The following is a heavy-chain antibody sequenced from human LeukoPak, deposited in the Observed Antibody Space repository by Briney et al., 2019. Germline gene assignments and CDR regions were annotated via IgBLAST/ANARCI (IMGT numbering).Heavy chain of an antibody. Sequence: GGSLRLSCAASGFTFSSYGMHWVRQAPGKGLEGVAFIRYDGSNKYYADSVKGRFTISRDNSKNTLYLQMNSLRAEDTAVYYCASALRGVVVPAANYYYYMDVWGKGTTVTVSS. CDR3: ASALRGVVVPAANYYYYMDV. CDR2: IRYDGSNK. J-gene: IGHJ6*03. CDR1: GFTFSSYG. V-gene: IGHV3-30*02. D-gene: IGHD2-2*01.